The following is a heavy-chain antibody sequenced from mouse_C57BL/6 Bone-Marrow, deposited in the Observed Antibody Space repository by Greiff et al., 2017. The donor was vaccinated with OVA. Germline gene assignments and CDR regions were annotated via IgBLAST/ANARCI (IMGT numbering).Heavy chain of an antibody. J-gene: IGHJ1*03. CDR3: ARKRIVPRYWYFDV. V-gene: IGHV2-9-1*01. Sequence: VQGVESGPGLVAPSQSLSITCTVSGFSLTSYAISWVRQPPGKGLEWLGVIWTGGGTNYNSALKSRLSISKDNSKSQVFLKMNSLQTDDTARYYCARKRIVPRYWYFDVWGTGTTVTVSS. CDR1: GFSLTSYA. D-gene: IGHD2-5*01. CDR2: IWTGGGT.